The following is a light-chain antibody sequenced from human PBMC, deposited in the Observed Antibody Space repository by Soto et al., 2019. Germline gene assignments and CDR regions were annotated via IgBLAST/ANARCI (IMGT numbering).Light chain of an antibody. CDR1: QSVLYSSNNKNY. CDR2: WAS. V-gene: IGKV4-1*01. CDR3: QQSYNNPKT. J-gene: IGKJ1*01. Sequence: DIVMTQSPDSLAVSLGERATINCKSSQSVLYSSNNKNYLAWYQQKPGQPPKLLIYWASTRESGVPDRFSGSGSGTDFTLTISSLQPEDFATYYCQQSYNNPKTFGQGTKVDIK.